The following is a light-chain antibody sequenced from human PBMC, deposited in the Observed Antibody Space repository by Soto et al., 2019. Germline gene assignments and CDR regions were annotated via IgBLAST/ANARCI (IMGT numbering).Light chain of an antibody. J-gene: IGKJ4*01. CDR2: GAS. V-gene: IGKV3-20*01. CDR1: QSVSSSY. Sequence: EIVLTQSPGTLSLSPGERATLSCMASQSVSSSYLAWYQQKPGQAPRLLIYGASTRATGISARFSGSGSGTDFTLTISRLEPEDFAVYYCQQYGSSPSALTFGGGTKVDIK. CDR3: QQYGSSPSALT.